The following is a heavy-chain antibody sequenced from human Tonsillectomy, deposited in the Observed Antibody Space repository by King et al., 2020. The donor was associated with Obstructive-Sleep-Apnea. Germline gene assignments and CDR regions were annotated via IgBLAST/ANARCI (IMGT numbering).Heavy chain of an antibody. CDR1: GGSISSYY. CDR3: ARNCGGDCYSRAFDI. J-gene: IGHJ3*02. Sequence: QLQESGPGLVKPSETLSLTCTFSGGSISSYYWSWIRQPPGKGLEWIGYIYYSGSTNYNPSLKSRVTITVDTSKNQFSLKLSSVTAADTAVYYCARNCGGDCYSRAFDIWGQGTMVTVSS. CDR2: IYYSGST. V-gene: IGHV4-59*01. D-gene: IGHD2-21*02.